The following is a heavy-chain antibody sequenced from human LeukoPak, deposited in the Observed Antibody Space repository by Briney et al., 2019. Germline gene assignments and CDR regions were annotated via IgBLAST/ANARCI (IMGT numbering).Heavy chain of an antibody. CDR1: GFTFSSYA. D-gene: IGHD3-16*02. CDR3: AKKEFFYDYVWGSYRLGDAFDI. Sequence: GGSLRLSSAASGFTFSSYAMSWVRQAPGKGLEWVSAISGSGGSAYYADSVKGRFTISRDNSKNTLYLQMNSLRAEDTAVYYCAKKEFFYDYVWGSYRLGDAFDIWGQGTMVTVSS. CDR2: ISGSGGSA. J-gene: IGHJ3*02. V-gene: IGHV3-23*01.